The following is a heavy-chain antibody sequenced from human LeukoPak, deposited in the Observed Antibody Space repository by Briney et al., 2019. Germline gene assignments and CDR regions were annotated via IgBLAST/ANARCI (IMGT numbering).Heavy chain of an antibody. Sequence: SETLSLTCAVYGGSFSGYYWSWIRQPPGKGLEWIVEINHSGSTNYNPSLKSRVTISVDTSKNQFSLQLSSVTAADTSVYYGAGFPGRPRMVGGTANWFDPWGQGTLVTVSS. CDR2: INHSGST. J-gene: IGHJ5*02. V-gene: IGHV4-34*01. CDR1: GGSFSGYY. D-gene: IGHD1-26*01. CDR3: AGFPGRPRMVGGTANWFDP.